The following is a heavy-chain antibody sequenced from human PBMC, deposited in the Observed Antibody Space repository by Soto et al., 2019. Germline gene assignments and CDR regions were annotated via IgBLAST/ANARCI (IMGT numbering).Heavy chain of an antibody. Sequence: QGHLVQSEAEVKKSGASVKVSCKASGYTFTRYGISWVRQAPGQGLEWMGWISGYNGDTNYAQKCQGRVSMTIATSTTTAYMELRSLTSDDTAVYYCAKNGQPPYYYYGLDVWGQGTKVTVSS. CDR1: GYTFTRYG. V-gene: IGHV1-18*01. D-gene: IGHD2-8*01. CDR3: AKNGQPPYYYYGLDV. J-gene: IGHJ6*02. CDR2: ISGYNGDT.